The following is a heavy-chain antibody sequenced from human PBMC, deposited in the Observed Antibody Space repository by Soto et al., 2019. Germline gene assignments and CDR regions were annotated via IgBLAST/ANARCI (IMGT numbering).Heavy chain of an antibody. CDR2: IYYSGST. J-gene: IGHJ6*02. Sequence: SETLSLTCTVSGGSISSGGYYWNWIRQHPGKGLEWIGYIYYSGSTYYNPSLKSRITISVDTSKNQFSLKLSSVTAADTAVYYCARDLSIAVAGYYYYGMDVWGQGTTVTVSS. CDR3: ARDLSIAVAGYYYYGMDV. D-gene: IGHD6-19*01. V-gene: IGHV4-31*03. CDR1: GGSISSGGYY.